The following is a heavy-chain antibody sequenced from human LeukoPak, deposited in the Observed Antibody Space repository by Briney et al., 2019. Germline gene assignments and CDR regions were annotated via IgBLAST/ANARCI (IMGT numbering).Heavy chain of an antibody. CDR3: AKGDPMVRGTEWFYYYYYMDV. CDR1: GFTFSSYS. D-gene: IGHD3-10*01. CDR2: ISGSGGST. Sequence: GGSLRLSCAASGFTFSSYSMNWVRQAPGKGLEWVSAISGSGGSTYYADSVKGRFTISRDNSKNTLYLQMNSLRAEDTAVYYCAKGDPMVRGTEWFYYYYYMDVWGKGTTVTVSS. J-gene: IGHJ6*03. V-gene: IGHV3-23*01.